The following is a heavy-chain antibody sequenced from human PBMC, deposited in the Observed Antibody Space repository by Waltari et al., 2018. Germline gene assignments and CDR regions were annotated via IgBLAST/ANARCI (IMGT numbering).Heavy chain of an antibody. CDR1: RFIFSNFA. V-gene: IGHV3-23*01. CDR3: AKGRGNKLDFIDGFDI. D-gene: IGHD3-3*01. J-gene: IGHJ3*02. Sequence: EVYLLESGGDLVLPGGSLRLSCAASRFIFSNFAMTWVREAPGKGLEWVSSSSGTRNKTYYADAVKGRFTISRDNSKNTLYLQINSLRADDTAVYYCAKGRGNKLDFIDGFDIWGQGTMVTVSP. CDR2: SSGTRNKT.